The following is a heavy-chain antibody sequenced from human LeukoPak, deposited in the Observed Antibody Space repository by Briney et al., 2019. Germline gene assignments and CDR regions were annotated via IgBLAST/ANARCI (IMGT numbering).Heavy chain of an antibody. CDR1: GGSVSRGSYY. J-gene: IGHJ6*04. V-gene: IGHV4-61*01. CDR2: IYYSGST. D-gene: IGHD1-14*01. CDR3: ARAPPHLDYYYYGMDV. Sequence: PSETLSLTCTVSGGSVSRGSYYWSWIRQPPGKGLEWIGYIYYSGSTSYNPSLKSRVTISVDTSKNQFSLKVTSMTAADTAVYYCARAPPHLDYYYYGMDVRGKGTTVTVSS.